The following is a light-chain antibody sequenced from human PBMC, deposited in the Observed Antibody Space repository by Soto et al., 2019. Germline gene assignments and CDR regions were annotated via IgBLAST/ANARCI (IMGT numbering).Light chain of an antibody. CDR3: SSYTATSYV. CDR2: EGT. CDR1: GSDLGSYNY. V-gene: IGLV2-14*01. Sequence: QSVLTQPASVSGSPGQSITISSTGAGSDLGSYNYVASYQQDPGRAPKLILYEGTSRPSGVSDRFSGSKSGNTASLTISGLQAEDEADYYCSSYTATSYVFGTGTKVTVL. J-gene: IGLJ1*01.